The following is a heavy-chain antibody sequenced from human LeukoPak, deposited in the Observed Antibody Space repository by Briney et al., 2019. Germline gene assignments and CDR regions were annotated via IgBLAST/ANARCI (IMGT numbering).Heavy chain of an antibody. CDR2: IYYSGST. Sequence: ASETLSLTCTVSGGSISSYYWSWIRQPPGKGLEYIGDIYYSGSTNYNPSLKSRVTISLDTSKNQFSLKLSSVTAADTAVYYCARWSCSSTSCSNMDVWGKGTTVTVSS. D-gene: IGHD2-2*01. CDR1: GGSISSYY. CDR3: ARWSCSSTSCSNMDV. J-gene: IGHJ6*03. V-gene: IGHV4-59*01.